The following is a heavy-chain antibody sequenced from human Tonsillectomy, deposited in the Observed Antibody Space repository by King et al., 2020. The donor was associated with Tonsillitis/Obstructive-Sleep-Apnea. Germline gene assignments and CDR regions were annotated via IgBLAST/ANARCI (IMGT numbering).Heavy chain of an antibody. CDR2: ISGSGAST. Sequence: VQLVESGGGLVQPGGSLRLSCAASGFTFSSYAMSWVRRAPGKGLEWVSAISGSGASTNYADSVKGRFTISRDNSKNTLYLQMNSLRAEDTAVYYCAKDRGVMVRGGRNYFDYWGQGTLVTVSS. CDR1: GFTFSSYA. CDR3: AKDRGVMVRGGRNYFDY. V-gene: IGHV3-23*04. D-gene: IGHD3-10*01. J-gene: IGHJ4*02.